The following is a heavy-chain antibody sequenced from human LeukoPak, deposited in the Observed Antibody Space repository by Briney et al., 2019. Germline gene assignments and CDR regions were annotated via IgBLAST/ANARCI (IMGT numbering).Heavy chain of an antibody. CDR3: ARVRSSSWYYFDY. Sequence: GGSLRLSCAASGFTFSDYYMSWIRQAPGKGLEWVLYISSSGSTIYYADSVKGRFTISRDNAKNSLYLQMNSLRAEDTAVYYCARVRSSSWYYFDYWGQGTLVTVSS. J-gene: IGHJ4*02. CDR1: GFTFSDYY. D-gene: IGHD6-13*01. V-gene: IGHV3-11*04. CDR2: ISSSGSTI.